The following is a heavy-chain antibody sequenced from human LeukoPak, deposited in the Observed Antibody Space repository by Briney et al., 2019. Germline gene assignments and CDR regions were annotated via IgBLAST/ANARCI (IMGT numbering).Heavy chain of an antibody. CDR2: IYYSGST. CDR1: GGSISSGGYY. J-gene: IGHJ3*02. D-gene: IGHD5-24*01. V-gene: IGHV4-31*03. CDR3: ARRGMATTPNAFDI. Sequence: PSETLSLTCTVSGGSISSGGYYWSWIRQHPGKGLEWIGYIYYSGSTYYNPSLKSRVTISVDTSKNQFSLKLSSVTAADTAVYYCARRGMATTPNAFDIWGQGTMVTVSS.